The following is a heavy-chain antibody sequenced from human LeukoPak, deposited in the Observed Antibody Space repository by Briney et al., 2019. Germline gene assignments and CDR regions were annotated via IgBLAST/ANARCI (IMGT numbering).Heavy chain of an antibody. D-gene: IGHD1-26*01. CDR2: ISGNGRDT. J-gene: IGHJ4*02. CDR1: GFTFRSYA. V-gene: IGHV3-23*01. Sequence: GGSLRLSCAASGFTFRSYAMSWVRRAPGKGLEWVSAISGNGRDTFYADSVKGRFTISRDNSKNTLYLQMNNLRAEDTAVYYCAKVVNSGNYYYFDYWGLGTLVTVSS. CDR3: AKVVNSGNYYYFDY.